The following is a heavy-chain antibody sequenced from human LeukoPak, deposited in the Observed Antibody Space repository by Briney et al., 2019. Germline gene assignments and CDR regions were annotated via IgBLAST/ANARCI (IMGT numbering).Heavy chain of an antibody. D-gene: IGHD6-19*01. CDR2: ISGSGGST. CDR3: AKSLGYSSGWSNPFDY. CDR1: GFTFSSYA. J-gene: IGHJ4*02. Sequence: GGSLRLSCAASGFTFSSYAMSWVRQAPGKGLEWVSAISGSGGSTYYADSVKGRFTISRDNSKNTLYLQMNSLRAEDTAVYYCAKSLGYSSGWSNPFDYWGQGTLVTVSS. V-gene: IGHV3-23*01.